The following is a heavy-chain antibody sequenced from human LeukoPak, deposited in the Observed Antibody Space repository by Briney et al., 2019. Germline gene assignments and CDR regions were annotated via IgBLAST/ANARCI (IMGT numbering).Heavy chain of an antibody. CDR2: IYYSGST. D-gene: IGHD4-23*01. Sequence: SETLSLTCTVSGGSISSYYWSWIRQPPGKGLEWIGYIYYSGSTNYNPSLKSRVTISVDTSKNQFSLKLSSVTAADTAVYYCAREGLDYGGTLNWFDPWGQGTLVTVSS. CDR1: GGSISSYY. V-gene: IGHV4-59*12. J-gene: IGHJ5*02. CDR3: AREGLDYGGTLNWFDP.